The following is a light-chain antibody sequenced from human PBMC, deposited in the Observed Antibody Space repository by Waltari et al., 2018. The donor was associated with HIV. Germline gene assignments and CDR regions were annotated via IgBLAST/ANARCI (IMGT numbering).Light chain of an antibody. CDR2: AAS. J-gene: IGKJ1*01. CDR3: QQSYSSPRT. V-gene: IGKV1-39*01. CDR1: QSISSF. Sequence: DIQMTQSPSSLSASVGDRVTISCRASQSISSFLNSYQQKAGKAPKLLIYAASSLQSGVPSRFSGSGSGTDFTLTISSLQPEDFATYYCQQSYSSPRTFGQGTKVEIK.